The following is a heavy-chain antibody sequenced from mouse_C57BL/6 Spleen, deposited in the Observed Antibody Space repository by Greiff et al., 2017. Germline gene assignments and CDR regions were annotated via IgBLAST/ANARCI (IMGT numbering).Heavy chain of an antibody. CDR3: TTPYYYGSFDY. CDR2: IDPENGDT. Sequence: EVQLQQSGAELVRPGASVKLSCTASGFNIKDDYMHWVKQRPEQGLEWIGWIDPENGDTEYASKFQGKATIPADTSSNTAYLQLSSLTSEDTAVYYCTTPYYYGSFDYWGQGTTLTVSS. J-gene: IGHJ2*01. D-gene: IGHD1-2*01. CDR1: GFNIKDDY. V-gene: IGHV14-4*01.